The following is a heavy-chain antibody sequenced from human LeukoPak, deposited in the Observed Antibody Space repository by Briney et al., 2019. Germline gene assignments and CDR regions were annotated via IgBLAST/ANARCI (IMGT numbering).Heavy chain of an antibody. CDR1: GYSFTSYW. V-gene: IGHV5-51*01. J-gene: IGHJ4*02. D-gene: IGHD2-2*01. CDR3: ARLGSRYCSSTSCFLDY. CDR2: IYPGDSDT. Sequence: HGESLKISCKGSGYSFTSYWIGWVRQMPGKGLEWMGIIYPGDSDTRYSPSFQGQVTISADKSISTAYLQWSSLKASDTAMYYCARLGSRYCSSTSCFLDYWGQGTLVTVSS.